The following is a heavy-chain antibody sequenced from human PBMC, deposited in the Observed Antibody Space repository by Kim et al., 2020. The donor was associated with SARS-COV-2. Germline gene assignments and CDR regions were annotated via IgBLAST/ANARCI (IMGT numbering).Heavy chain of an antibody. CDR1: GGSFSGYY. CDR2: INHSGST. V-gene: IGHV4-34*01. J-gene: IGHJ5*02. CDR3: ARGQVLLRFLEWSGSWFDP. Sequence: SETLSLTCAVYGGSFSGYYWSWIRQPPGKGLEWIGEINHSGSTNYNPSLKSRVTISVDTSKNQFSLKLSSVTAADTAVYYCARGQVLLRFLEWSGSWFDPWGQGTLVTVSS. D-gene: IGHD3-3*01.